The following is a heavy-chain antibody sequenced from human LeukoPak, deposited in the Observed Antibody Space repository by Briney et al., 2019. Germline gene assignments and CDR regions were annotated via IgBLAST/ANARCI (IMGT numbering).Heavy chain of an antibody. D-gene: IGHD2-21*02. CDR3: ATARCGGDCYSEAFYYGMDV. J-gene: IGHJ6*02. CDR2: IIPIFGTA. V-gene: IGHV1-69*13. CDR1: GGTFSSYA. Sequence: ASVTVSCKASGGTFSSYAISWVRQAPGQGLEWMGGIIPIFGTANYAQKFQGRVTITADESTSTAYMELSSLRSEDTAVYYCATARCGGDCYSEAFYYGMDVWGQGTTVTVSS.